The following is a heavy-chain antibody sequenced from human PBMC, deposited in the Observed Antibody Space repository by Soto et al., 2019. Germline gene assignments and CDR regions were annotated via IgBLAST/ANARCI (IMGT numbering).Heavy chain of an antibody. J-gene: IGHJ4*02. D-gene: IGHD3-16*01. CDR3: AKHDPGDYMAS. CDR2: ISGTGTST. Sequence: EVQVLESGGDLVQPGGSLRLSCVASGFTFSNYAMSWVRQAPGKGLEWVSTISGTGTSTYYAEFVKGRFTISRDNSKNSLYVQMNSLRAEDTAVYYCAKHDPGDYMASWGQGTLVTVSS. V-gene: IGHV3-23*01. CDR1: GFTFSNYA.